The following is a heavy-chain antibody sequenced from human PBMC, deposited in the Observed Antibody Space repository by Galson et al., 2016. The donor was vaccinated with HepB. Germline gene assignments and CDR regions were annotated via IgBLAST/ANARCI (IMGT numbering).Heavy chain of an antibody. Sequence: ETLSLTCAVSGSPITSPYWWTWIRQSPDRGLEWIGDIFHNGNTNYNPSLRSRVSISIDTSKNFFSLNLTSATASDTAIYFCARDRGYAGAFTFWGPGTQVTVSS. V-gene: IGHV4-4*01. CDR1: GSPITSPYW. J-gene: IGHJ4*02. D-gene: IGHD5-12*01. CDR2: IFHNGNT. CDR3: ARDRGYAGAFTF.